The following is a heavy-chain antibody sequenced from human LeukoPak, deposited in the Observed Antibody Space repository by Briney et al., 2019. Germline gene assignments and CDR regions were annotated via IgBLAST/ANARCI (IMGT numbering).Heavy chain of an antibody. Sequence: SETLSLTCTVSGDSVSSYWSWIRQPPGKGLRWIGYIYYGGSTNYNPSLMSRVTITVDASKNQLSLRLPSVTAAATALYYYARGSDSSGWRRFDYWGQGILVTVSS. V-gene: IGHV4-59*02. CDR1: GDSVSSY. D-gene: IGHD6-19*01. CDR3: ARGSDSSGWRRFDY. CDR2: IYYGGST. J-gene: IGHJ4*02.